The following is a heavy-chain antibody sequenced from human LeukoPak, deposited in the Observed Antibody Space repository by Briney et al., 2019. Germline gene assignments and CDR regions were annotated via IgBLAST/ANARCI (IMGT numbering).Heavy chain of an antibody. J-gene: IGHJ4*02. CDR2: ISSSSSYI. Sequence: GGSLRLSCAASGFTFSSYSMNWVRQALGKGLEWVSSISSSSSYIYYADSVKGRFTISRDNAKNSLYLQMNSLRAEDTAVYYCARAGPMYYYDSSGYYGSFDYWGQGTLVTVSS. CDR3: ARAGPMYYYDSSGYYGSFDY. V-gene: IGHV3-21*01. CDR1: GFTFSSYS. D-gene: IGHD3-22*01.